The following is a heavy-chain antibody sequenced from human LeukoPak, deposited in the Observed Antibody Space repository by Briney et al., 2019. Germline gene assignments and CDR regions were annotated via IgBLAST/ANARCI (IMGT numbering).Heavy chain of an antibody. CDR1: GGSISSYY. D-gene: IGHD2-21*01. Sequence: PSETLSLTCTVSGGSISSYYWSWNRQPPGKGLEWIGYIYYSGSTNYNPSLKSRVTISVDTSKNQFSLKLSSVTAADTAVYYCARVGGAAEYYFDYWGQGTLVTVSS. CDR2: IYYSGST. V-gene: IGHV4-59*01. J-gene: IGHJ4*02. CDR3: ARVGGAAEYYFDY.